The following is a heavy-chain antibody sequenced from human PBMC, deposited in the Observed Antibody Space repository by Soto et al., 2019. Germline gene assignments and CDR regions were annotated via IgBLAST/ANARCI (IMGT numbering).Heavy chain of an antibody. CDR2: IHRTGST. Sequence: SESLSLTCRVSRGSISSYSGSWVRQPPGKGLEWIGFIHRTGSTKYNPSLGSRVTISVDTSQNQLSLRLSSVTAADTAVYYCARESEGPGNNNWFDPWGQGILVTVSS. J-gene: IGHJ5*02. CDR1: RGSISSYS. CDR3: ARESEGPGNNNWFDP. V-gene: IGHV4-59*01.